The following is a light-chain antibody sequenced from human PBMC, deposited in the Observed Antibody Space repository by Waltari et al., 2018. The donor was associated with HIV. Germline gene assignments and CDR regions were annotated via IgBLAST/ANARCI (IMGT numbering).Light chain of an antibody. V-gene: IGLV3-19*01. CDR3: ESRHSNDKHHV. CDR1: SLRKYS. Sequence: SSELTQDPAVSVALGQTVRITCQGDSLRKYSANWYQQKPGQAPVVVMYGKDNRPSWIPARFSGSITGTTASLTSTGAQAEDEADYYCESRHSNDKHHVFGTGTKVTV. J-gene: IGLJ1*01. CDR2: GKD.